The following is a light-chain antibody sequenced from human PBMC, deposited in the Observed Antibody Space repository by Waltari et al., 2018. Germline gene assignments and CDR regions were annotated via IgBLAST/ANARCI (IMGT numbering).Light chain of an antibody. CDR2: QAS. V-gene: IGKV1-5*03. CDR3: QQYYSFST. Sequence: DIQMTQSPSTLSASVGDRVTITCRASQSINTLLAWYQQKPGKAPRILIYQASILETGVPSRFSGSGSGTDFSLTISSLQPDDFATYYCQQYYSFSTFGQGTKVEIK. CDR1: QSINTL. J-gene: IGKJ1*01.